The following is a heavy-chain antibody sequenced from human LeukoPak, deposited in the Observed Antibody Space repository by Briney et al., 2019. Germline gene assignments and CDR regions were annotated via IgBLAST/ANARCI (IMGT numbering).Heavy chain of an antibody. D-gene: IGHD4-17*01. CDR1: GFTFSSYA. CDR3: AKDRGRRVDYGDYQNAFDI. CDR2: ISGSGGST. Sequence: GGSLRLSCAASGFTFSSYAMSWVRQAPGKGLEWVSAISGSGGSTYYADSVKGRFTISRDNSKNTLYLQMNSLRAEDTAVYYCAKDRGRRVDYGDYQNAFDIWGQGTMVTVSS. J-gene: IGHJ3*02. V-gene: IGHV3-23*01.